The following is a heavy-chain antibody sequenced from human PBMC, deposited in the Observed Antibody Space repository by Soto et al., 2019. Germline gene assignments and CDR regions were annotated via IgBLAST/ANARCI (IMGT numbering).Heavy chain of an antibody. J-gene: IGHJ5*02. CDR2: ISAYNGNT. CDR1: GYTFTSYG. Sequence: ASVKVSCKASGYTFTSYGISWVRQAPGQGLEWMGWISAYNGNTNYAQKLQGRVTMTTDTSTSTAYMELWSLRSDDPAVYYCARVTGGITMVRVAIGNWFDPWGQGPLVTVSS. D-gene: IGHD3-10*01. CDR3: ARVTGGITMVRVAIGNWFDP. V-gene: IGHV1-18*01.